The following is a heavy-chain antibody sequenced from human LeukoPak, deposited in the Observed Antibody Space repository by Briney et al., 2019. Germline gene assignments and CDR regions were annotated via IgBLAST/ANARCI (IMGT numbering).Heavy chain of an antibody. CDR1: GGSFSGYY. D-gene: IGHD3-22*01. CDR3: ATYYYDSSGYYSDAFDI. V-gene: IGHV4-34*01. J-gene: IGHJ3*02. CDR2: INHSGST. Sequence: SETLSLTCAVYGGSFSGYYWSWIRQPPGKGLEWSGEINHSGSTNYNPSLKSRVTISVDTSKNQFALKLSSVTAADTAVYYCATYYYDSSGYYSDAFDIWGQGTMVTVSS.